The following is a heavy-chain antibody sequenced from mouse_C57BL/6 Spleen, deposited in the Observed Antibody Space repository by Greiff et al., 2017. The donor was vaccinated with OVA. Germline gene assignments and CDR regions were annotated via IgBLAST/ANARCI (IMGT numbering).Heavy chain of an antibody. CDR3: AVCGDVGYFDD. J-gene: IGHJ1*03. CDR1: GYSITSGYY. D-gene: IGHD2-13*01. Sequence: DVKLVESGPGLVKPSQSLSLTCSVTGYSITSGYYWNWIRQFPGNKLEWMGYISYDGSNNYNPSLKNRISITRDTSTTQFFMKLNSVTTEDEAAYNCAVCGDVGYFDDWGTGTTVTVSS. CDR2: ISYDGSN. V-gene: IGHV3-6*01.